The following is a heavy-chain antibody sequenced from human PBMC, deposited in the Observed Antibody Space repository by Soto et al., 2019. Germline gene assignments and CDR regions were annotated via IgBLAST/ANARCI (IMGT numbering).Heavy chain of an antibody. Sequence: LRLSCAASGFTVSSNYMSWVRQAPGKGLEWVSVIYSGGSTYYADSVKGRFTISRDNSKNTLYLQMNSLRAEDTAVYYCARDYDILTGQRTRPYYCYGMDVWGQGATVTVSS. D-gene: IGHD3-9*01. CDR3: ARDYDILTGQRTRPYYCYGMDV. V-gene: IGHV3-66*01. CDR1: GFTVSSNY. CDR2: IYSGGST. J-gene: IGHJ6*02.